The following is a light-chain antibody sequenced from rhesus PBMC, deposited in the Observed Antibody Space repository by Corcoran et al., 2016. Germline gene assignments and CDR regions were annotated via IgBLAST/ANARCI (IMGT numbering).Light chain of an antibody. V-gene: IGLV2-32*02. CDR2: EVN. J-gene: IGLJ1*01. CDR3: SSFAGSNSYI. Sequence: QAVLTQPRSVSGSPGQSVTFSCTGTSSDIGGYKHVSWYQQHLDTAPKLMIFEVNKRPSGVSDRFSASKSGNTASLTISGRQAEDEADYYCSSFAGSNSYIFGSGTRRTVL. CDR1: SSDIGGYKH.